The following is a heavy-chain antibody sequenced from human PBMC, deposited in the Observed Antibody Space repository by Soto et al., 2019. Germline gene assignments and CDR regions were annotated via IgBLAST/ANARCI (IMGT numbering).Heavy chain of an antibody. CDR1: GYTFTSKG. J-gene: IGHJ6*02. CDR3: ARRRGYSGSYLWDYGMDV. Sequence: QAQLVQSGAEVKKHGASVKVSCKASGYTFTSKGISWVRQAPGQGLEWMGSISAYNGNTNYAQKLQGRVTMTTDTSTSTAYMELRSLRSDDTAVYYCARRRGYSGSYLWDYGMDVWGQWTTVTVSS. CDR2: ISAYNGNT. V-gene: IGHV1-18*01. D-gene: IGHD1-26*01.